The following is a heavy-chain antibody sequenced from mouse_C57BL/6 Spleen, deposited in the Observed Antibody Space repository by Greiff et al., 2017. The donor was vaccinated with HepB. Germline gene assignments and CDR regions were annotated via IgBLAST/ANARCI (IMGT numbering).Heavy chain of an antibody. D-gene: IGHD1-1*01. CDR2: INPNNGGT. J-gene: IGHJ4*01. CDR3: AREGIYYYGRRDYAMDY. CDR1: GYTFTDYY. Sequence: EVQLQQSGPELVKPGASVKISCKASGYTFTDYYMNWVKQSHGKSLEWIGDINPNNGGTSYNQKFKGKATLTVDKSSSTAYMELRSLTSEDSAVYYCAREGIYYYGRRDYAMDYWGQGTSVTVSS. V-gene: IGHV1-26*01.